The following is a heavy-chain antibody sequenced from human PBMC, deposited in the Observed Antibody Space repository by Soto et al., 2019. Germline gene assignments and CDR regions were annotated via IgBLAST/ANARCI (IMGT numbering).Heavy chain of an antibody. J-gene: IGHJ6*02. Sequence: ASVKVSCKASGYTFTSYCISWVREAPGQGLEWMGWISAYNGNTNYAQKLQGRVTMTTDTSTSTAYMELRSLRSDDTAVYYCARDSQSGYYYGEYYGMDVWGQGTTVTVSS. CDR3: ARDSQSGYYYGEYYGMDV. CDR1: GYTFTSYC. D-gene: IGHD3-22*01. CDR2: ISAYNGNT. V-gene: IGHV1-18*01.